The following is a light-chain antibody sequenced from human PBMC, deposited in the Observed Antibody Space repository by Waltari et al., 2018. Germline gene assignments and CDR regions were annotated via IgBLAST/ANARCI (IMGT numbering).Light chain of an antibody. CDR1: QSINSW. J-gene: IGKJ3*01. V-gene: IGKV1-5*03. CDR3: QHYNSFSLT. CDR2: KAS. Sequence: DIQMTQSPSTLSASIGHRVTITCRASQSINSWLAWYQQKPGKAPKLLIYKASTLENEVPSRFSGSGSGTEFTLTISSLRPDDSATYYCQHYNSFSLTFGPGTKVDIK.